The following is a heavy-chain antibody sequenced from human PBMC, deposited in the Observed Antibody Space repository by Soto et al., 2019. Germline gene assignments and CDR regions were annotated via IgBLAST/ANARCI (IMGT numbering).Heavy chain of an antibody. J-gene: IGHJ4*02. V-gene: IGHV3-30*18. CDR1: GFTFSTNG. CDR2: ISYDGNNK. D-gene: IGHD1-26*01. Sequence: QMQLVESGGGVVQPGTSLRLSCTASGFTFSTNGMHWVRQAPGKGLEWVAFISYDGNNKYYADSVKGRFTISRDNFKNTLYLQMNSLSAEDTALFYCAKDLKLYHREATNSWEYWGQGTLVTVSS. CDR3: AKDLKLYHREATNSWEY.